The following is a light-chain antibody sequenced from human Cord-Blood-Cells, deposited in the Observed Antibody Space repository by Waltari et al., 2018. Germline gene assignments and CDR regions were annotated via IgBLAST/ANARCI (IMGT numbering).Light chain of an antibody. J-gene: IGLJ3*02. CDR2: DVS. CDR3: VLYMGSGIWV. V-gene: IGLV2-14*01. CDR1: SSDVGGYNY. Sequence: QSALTQPASVSGSPGQSITISCTGTSSDVGGYNYVSWYQQHPGKAPKLMIYDVSKRPPGVSNRFSGSILGNKAALTITGAQADDESDYYCVLYMGSGIWVFGGGTKLTVL.